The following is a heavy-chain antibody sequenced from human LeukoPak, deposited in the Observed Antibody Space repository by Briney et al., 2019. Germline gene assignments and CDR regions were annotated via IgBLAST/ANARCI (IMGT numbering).Heavy chain of an antibody. Sequence: GGSLKISCKGSGYSFTSYWIGWVRQMPGKGLEWMGIIYPGDSETTYSPSFQGQVTISADKSISTAYLQWSSLKASDTAMYYCARHSGYCNGGSCYYGYWGQGTLVTVSS. D-gene: IGHD2-15*01. V-gene: IGHV5-51*01. CDR1: GYSFTSYW. CDR2: IYPGDSET. J-gene: IGHJ4*02. CDR3: ARHSGYCNGGSCYYGY.